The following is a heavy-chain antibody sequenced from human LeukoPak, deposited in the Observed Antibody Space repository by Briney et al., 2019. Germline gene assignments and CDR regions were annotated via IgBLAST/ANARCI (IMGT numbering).Heavy chain of an antibody. J-gene: IGHJ4*02. CDR2: INSNSGGT. Sequence: GASVKVSCKASGYTFTGYYMHWVRQAPGQGLEWMGWINSNSGGTNYAQNFQGRVTMTRDTSISTAYTEVSTLRSDDTAVYYCARGPYCGGDCYSRPFFDYWGQGTLVTVSS. D-gene: IGHD2-21*02. CDR3: ARGPYCGGDCYSRPFFDY. V-gene: IGHV1-2*02. CDR1: GYTFTGYY.